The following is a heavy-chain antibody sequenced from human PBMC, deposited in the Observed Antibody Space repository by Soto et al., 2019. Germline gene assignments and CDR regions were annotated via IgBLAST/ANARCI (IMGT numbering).Heavy chain of an antibody. CDR2: INPNSGGT. D-gene: IGHD6-13*01. V-gene: IGHV1-2*04. J-gene: IGHJ6*03. CDR3: ALAAAGTDYYMDV. Sequence: ASVKVSCKASGYTFTGYYMHWVRQAPGQGLEWMGWINPNSGGTNYAQKFQGWVTMTRDTSISTAYMELSRLRSDDTAVYYCALAAAGTDYYMDVWGKGTTVTVSS. CDR1: GYTFTGYY.